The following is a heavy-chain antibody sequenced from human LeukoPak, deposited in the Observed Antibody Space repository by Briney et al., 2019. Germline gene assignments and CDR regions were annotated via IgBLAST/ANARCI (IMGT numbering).Heavy chain of an antibody. D-gene: IGHD5-18*01. Sequence: AASVQFSCKASGYTFTSYYMHWVRQAPGQGLEWMGIINPSGGSTSYAQKFQGRVTMTRDTSTSTVYMELSSLRSEDTAVYYCSRAQLWLGWFDPWGQGTLGTVSS. J-gene: IGHJ5*02. CDR2: INPSGGST. V-gene: IGHV1-46*01. CDR3: SRAQLWLGWFDP. CDR1: GYTFTSYY.